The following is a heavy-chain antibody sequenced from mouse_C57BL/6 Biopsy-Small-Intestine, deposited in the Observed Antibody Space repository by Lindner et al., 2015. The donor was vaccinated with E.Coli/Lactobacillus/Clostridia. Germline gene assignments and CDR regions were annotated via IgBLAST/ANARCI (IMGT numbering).Heavy chain of an antibody. V-gene: IGHV1-54*01. D-gene: IGHD1-1*01. Sequence: VQLQESGAELVRPGTSVKVSCKASGYAFTNYLIEWVKQRPGQGLEWIGVINPGSGGTNYNEKFKDKGTLTADESSSTAYMQLSSLTSENSAVYFCASGNYFDYWGQGTTLTVSS. J-gene: IGHJ2*01. CDR2: INPGSGGT. CDR3: ASGNYFDY. CDR1: GYAFTNYL.